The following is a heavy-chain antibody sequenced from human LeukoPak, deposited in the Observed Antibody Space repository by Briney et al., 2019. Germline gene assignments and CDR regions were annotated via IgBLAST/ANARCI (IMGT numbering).Heavy chain of an antibody. J-gene: IGHJ3*02. CDR2: IKSKTDGGTT. D-gene: IGHD3-22*01. CDR1: GFTFSNAW. CDR3: TTEYDSSGYYPSDALDI. Sequence: GGSLRLSCAASGFTFSNAWMNWVRQAPGKGLEWVGRIKSKTDGGTTDYAAPVKGRFTISRDDSKNTLYLQMNSLKTEDTAVYYCTTEYDSSGYYPSDALDIWGQGTMVTVSS. V-gene: IGHV3-15*07.